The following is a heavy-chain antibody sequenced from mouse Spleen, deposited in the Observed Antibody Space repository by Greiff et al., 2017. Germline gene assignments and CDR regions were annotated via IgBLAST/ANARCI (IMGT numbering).Heavy chain of an antibody. CDR1: GYTFTSYW. CDR2: INPSNGGT. Sequence: QVQLQQSGTELVKPGASVKLSCKASGYTFTSYWMHWVKQRPGQGLEWIGNINPSNGGTNYNEKFKSKATLTVDKSSSTAYMQLSSLTSEDSAVYYCAREEDYYDGSPDWFAYWGQGTLVTVSA. J-gene: IGHJ3*01. V-gene: IGHV1-53*01. CDR3: AREEDYYDGSPDWFAY. D-gene: IGHD1-1*01.